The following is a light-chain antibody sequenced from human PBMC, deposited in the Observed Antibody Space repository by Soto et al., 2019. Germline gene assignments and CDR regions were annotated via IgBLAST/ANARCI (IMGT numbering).Light chain of an antibody. CDR1: QSVSNNY. CDR3: QQYHSSLWT. Sequence: EIVLTQSPGTLSLSPGERATLSCRASQSVSNNYLAWYQQKPGQAPRLLIYGASNRATGIPDRFSGSGSGTAFTLTISRLEPEDFAVYYCQQYHSSLWTFGQGTKVDIK. CDR2: GAS. J-gene: IGKJ1*01. V-gene: IGKV3-20*01.